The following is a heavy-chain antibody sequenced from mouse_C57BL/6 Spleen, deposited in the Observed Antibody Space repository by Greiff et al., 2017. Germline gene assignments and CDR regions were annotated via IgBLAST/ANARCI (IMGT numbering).Heavy chain of an antibody. D-gene: IGHD1-1*01. J-gene: IGHJ1*03. CDR3: ARCPITTVVATDFDV. Sequence: EVNVVESGGGLVKPGGSLKLSCAASGFTFSSYAMSWVRQTPEKRLEWVATISDGGSYTYYPDTVKGRFTITRDNAKKHLSLQLSHLKSHDTAMYYCARCPITTVVATDFDVWGTGTTVTVSS. CDR1: GFTFSSYA. CDR2: ISDGGSYT. V-gene: IGHV5-4*03.